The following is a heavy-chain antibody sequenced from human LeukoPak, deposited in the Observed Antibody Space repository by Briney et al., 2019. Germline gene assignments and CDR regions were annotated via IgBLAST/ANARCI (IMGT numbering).Heavy chain of an antibody. V-gene: IGHV1-46*01. J-gene: IGHJ4*02. CDR3: ARDQEGFDY. CDR2: IYPRDGST. Sequence: ASVKVSCKASGYTFTSNYIHWVRQAPGQGLEWMGMIYPRDGSTSYAQKFQGRVTVTRDTSSSTVHMELSGLRSEDTAVCYCARDQEGFDYWGQGTLVTVSS. CDR1: GYTFTSNY.